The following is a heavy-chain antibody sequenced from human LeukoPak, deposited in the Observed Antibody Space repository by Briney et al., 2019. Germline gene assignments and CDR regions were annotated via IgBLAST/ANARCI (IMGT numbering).Heavy chain of an antibody. J-gene: IGHJ6*03. V-gene: IGHV4-61*08. CDR1: GGSISSGGYY. D-gene: IGHD1-14*01. CDR2: IYYSGST. Sequence: SETLSLTCTVSGGSISSGGYYWSWIRQPPGKGLEWIGYIYYSGSTNYNPSLKSRVTISVDTSKNQFSLKLSSVTAADTAVYYCARVARPDDYYYYMDVWGKGTTVTVSS. CDR3: ARVARPDDYYYYMDV.